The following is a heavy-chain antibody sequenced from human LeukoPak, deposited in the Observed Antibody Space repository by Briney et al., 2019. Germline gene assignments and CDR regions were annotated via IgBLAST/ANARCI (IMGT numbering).Heavy chain of an antibody. D-gene: IGHD3-3*01. CDR1: GGSFSSYY. V-gene: IGHV4-59*13. CDR2: IYYSGST. J-gene: IGHJ4*02. Sequence: SETLSLTCTVSGGSFSSYYGSWIGHPPGKGRDGIGYIYYSGSTNYNPSLKSRVTISVDTSKNQFSLKLSSVTAADTAVYYCARVGVSYGVYHYFDYWGQGTLVTVSS. CDR3: ARVGVSYGVYHYFDY.